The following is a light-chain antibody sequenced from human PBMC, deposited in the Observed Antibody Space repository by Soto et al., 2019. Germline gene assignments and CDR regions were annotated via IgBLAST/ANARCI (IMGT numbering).Light chain of an antibody. CDR3: QQRSSSIT. CDR2: GAS. V-gene: IGKV3-15*01. CDR1: QSVSSN. Sequence: IVMTQSPATLSVSPGERATLSCRASQSVSSNLAWYQQKPGQAPRLLIYGASTRATGIPARFSGSGSGTDFTLTISSLEPEDFAVYYCQQRSSSITIGQGTRLEIK. J-gene: IGKJ5*01.